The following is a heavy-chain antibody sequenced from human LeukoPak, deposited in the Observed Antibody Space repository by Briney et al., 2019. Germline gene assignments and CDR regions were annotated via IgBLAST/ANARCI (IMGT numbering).Heavy chain of an antibody. Sequence: PSETLSLTCAVYGGSFSNYYWSWILQPPGKGLEWIGEINHGGSTNYNPSLKSRVTISVDTSKNQFSLKLSSVTAADTAVYYCARIEVGATGAWATYGMDVWGQGTTVTVSS. CDR2: INHGGST. J-gene: IGHJ6*02. D-gene: IGHD1-26*01. CDR3: ARIEVGATGAWATYGMDV. V-gene: IGHV4-34*01. CDR1: GGSFSNYY.